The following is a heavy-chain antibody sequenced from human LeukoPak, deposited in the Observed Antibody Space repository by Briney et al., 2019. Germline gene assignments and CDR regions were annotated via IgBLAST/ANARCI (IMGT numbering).Heavy chain of an antibody. V-gene: IGHV3-48*01. CDR1: GFTFSSYA. D-gene: IGHD5-12*01. CDR3: TRDGSRGYDMDV. Sequence: GGSLRLSCAASGFTFSSYAMHWVRQAPGKGLEWLSYIGSGNNIYYADSVKGRFTISRDNAKNALYLQMNSLTVEDTALYYCTRDGSRGYDMDVWGQGTTVSVSS. J-gene: IGHJ6*02. CDR2: IGSGNNI.